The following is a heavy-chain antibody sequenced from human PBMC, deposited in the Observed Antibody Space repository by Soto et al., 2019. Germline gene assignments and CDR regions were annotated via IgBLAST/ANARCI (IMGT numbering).Heavy chain of an antibody. CDR1: GGTVGDYA. D-gene: IGHD1-20*01. V-gene: IGHV3-49*03. CDR3: TRDRYNWNGMDV. CDR2: IRSKAYGGTT. J-gene: IGHJ6*02. Sequence: GRSLRLSCAGCGGTVGDYARRWFRQEQGKGLEWVGFIRSKAYGGTTEYAASVKGRFTISRDDSKSIAYLQMNSLKTEDTAVYYCTRDRYNWNGMDVWGQGTTVTVSS.